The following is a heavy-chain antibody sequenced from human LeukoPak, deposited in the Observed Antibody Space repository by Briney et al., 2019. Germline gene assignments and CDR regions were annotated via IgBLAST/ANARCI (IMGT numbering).Heavy chain of an antibody. Sequence: GGSLRLSCAASGFTFDDYAVHWVRQAPGKGLEWVSGISWNSGSIGYADSVKGRFAISRDNAKNSLYLQMNSLRAEDTALYYCAKDRGIGYSSGWYFDYWGQGTLVTVSS. CDR2: ISWNSGSI. D-gene: IGHD6-19*01. J-gene: IGHJ4*02. CDR1: GFTFDDYA. V-gene: IGHV3-9*01. CDR3: AKDRGIGYSSGWYFDY.